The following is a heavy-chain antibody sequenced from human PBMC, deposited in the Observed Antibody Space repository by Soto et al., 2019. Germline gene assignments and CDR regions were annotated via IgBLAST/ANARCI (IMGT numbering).Heavy chain of an antibody. CDR2: IYPGDSDT. D-gene: IGHD6-13*01. Sequence: PGESLKISCKGSGYSFTSYWIGWVRQMPGKGLEWMGIIYPGDSDTRYSPSFQGQVTISADKSISTAYLQWSNLKASDTAMYCCARWPARGGSSWRDDAFEIWGQGTRVTVSS. CDR3: ARWPARGGSSWRDDAFEI. J-gene: IGHJ3*02. V-gene: IGHV5-51*01. CDR1: GYSFTSYW.